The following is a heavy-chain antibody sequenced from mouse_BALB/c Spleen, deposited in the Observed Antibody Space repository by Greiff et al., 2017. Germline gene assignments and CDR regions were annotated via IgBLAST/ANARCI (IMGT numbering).Heavy chain of an antibody. CDR1: GFTFSSFG. J-gene: IGHJ4*01. CDR2: ISSGSSTI. CDR3: ARSYYFYAMDY. V-gene: IGHV5-17*02. Sequence: EVQLVESGGGLVQPGGSRKLSCAASGFTFSSFGMHWVRQAPEKGLEWVAYISSGSSTIYYADTVKGRFTISRDNPKNTLFLQMTSLRSEDTAMYYCARSYYFYAMDYWGQGTSVTVSS.